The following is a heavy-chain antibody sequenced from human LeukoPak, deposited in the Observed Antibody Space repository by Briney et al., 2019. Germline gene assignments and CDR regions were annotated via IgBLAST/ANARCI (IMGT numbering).Heavy chain of an antibody. D-gene: IGHD3-3*01. CDR2: ISAYNGNT. J-gene: IGHJ4*02. V-gene: IGHV1-18*01. CDR1: GYTFTSYG. CDR3: ARARITIFGVVIIPERY. Sequence: GASVKVSCKASGYTFTSYGISWVRQAPGQGLEWMGWISAYNGNTNYAQKLQGRVTMTTDTSTSTAYMELRSLRSDDTAVYYCARARITIFGVVIIPERYWGQGTLVTVSS.